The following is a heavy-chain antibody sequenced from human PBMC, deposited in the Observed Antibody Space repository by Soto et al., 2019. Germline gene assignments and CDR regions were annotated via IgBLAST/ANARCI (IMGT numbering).Heavy chain of an antibody. J-gene: IGHJ6*02. CDR1: GFTFSD. Sequence: PGGSLRLSCAGSGFTFSDWIRQAPGQGLEWVSYMSSSGVTVFYADSVKGRFTISRDNAKNSLYLQMYSLRAEDSAVYYCARNTISAAGADYYGLDVWGQGTTVTVSS. CDR3: ARNTISAAGADYYGLDV. V-gene: IGHV3-11*01. CDR2: MSSSGVTV. D-gene: IGHD6-13*01.